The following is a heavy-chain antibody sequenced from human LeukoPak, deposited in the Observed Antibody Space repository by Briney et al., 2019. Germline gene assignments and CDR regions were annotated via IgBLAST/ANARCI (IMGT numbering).Heavy chain of an antibody. CDR2: IYYSGST. CDR3: ARGPNYYDSSGYLAPFDY. J-gene: IGHJ4*02. Sequence: PSETLSLTCTVSGGSVSSGSYYWSWIRQHPGKGLEWIGYIYYSGSTYYNPSLKSRVTISVDTSKNQFSLKLSSVTAADTAVYYCARGPNYYDSSGYLAPFDYWGQGTLVTVSS. CDR1: GGSVSSGSYY. D-gene: IGHD3-22*01. V-gene: IGHV4-31*03.